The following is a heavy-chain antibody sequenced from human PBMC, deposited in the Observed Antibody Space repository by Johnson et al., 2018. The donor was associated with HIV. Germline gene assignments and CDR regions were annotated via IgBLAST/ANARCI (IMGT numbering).Heavy chain of an antibody. J-gene: IGHJ3*02. CDR3: ARGRMHFLEGGAFDI. V-gene: IGHV3-11*04. CDR1: GFTFSAYY. Sequence: QVQLVESGGGVVQPGRSLRLSCAASGFTFSAYYMSWIRQAPGKGLECLSYISSSGSIIYYTDSVKGRFTISRDNSNNTLYLQMNSLRTEDTAVYHCARGRMHFLEGGAFDIWGQGTMVTVSS. D-gene: IGHD3-3*01. CDR2: ISSSGSII.